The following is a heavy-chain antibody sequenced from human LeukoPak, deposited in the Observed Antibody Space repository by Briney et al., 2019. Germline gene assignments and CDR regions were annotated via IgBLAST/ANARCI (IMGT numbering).Heavy chain of an antibody. D-gene: IGHD3-9*01. CDR1: GGSISSGSYY. Sequence: PSETLSLTCTVSGGSISSGSYYLSWIRQPAGKGLEWIGRIYTSGSTNYNPSLKSRDTISVDTSKNQFSLKLSSVTAADTAVYFCSRHQPQYDILTGYYSSWFDPWGQGTLVTVSS. CDR3: SRHQPQYDILTGYYSSWFDP. CDR2: IYTSGST. J-gene: IGHJ5*02. V-gene: IGHV4-61*02.